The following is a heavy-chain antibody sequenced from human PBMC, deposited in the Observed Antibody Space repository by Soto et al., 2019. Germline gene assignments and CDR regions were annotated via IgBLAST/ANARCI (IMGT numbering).Heavy chain of an antibody. J-gene: IGHJ4*02. CDR1: GFTFSSYA. D-gene: IGHD6-13*01. Sequence: GGSLRLSCAASGFTFSSYAMSWVRQAPGKGLEWVSAISGSGGSTYYADSVKGRFTISRDNSKNTLYLQMNSLRAEDTAVYYCAKPRYSSSRRGYFDYWGQGTLVTVSS. CDR2: ISGSGGST. CDR3: AKPRYSSSRRGYFDY. V-gene: IGHV3-23*01.